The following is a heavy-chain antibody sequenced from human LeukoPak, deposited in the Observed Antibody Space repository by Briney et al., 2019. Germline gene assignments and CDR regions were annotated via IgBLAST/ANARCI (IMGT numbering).Heavy chain of an antibody. V-gene: IGHV3-23*01. Sequence: GGSLRLSCAASGFTFSSYAMSWVRQAPGKGLELVSAISGSGGSTYYADSVKGRFTISRDNSKNTLYLQMNSLRAEDTAVYYCAKHPSPYYDFWSGYYLGDYWGQGTLVTVSS. CDR1: GFTFSSYA. J-gene: IGHJ4*02. CDR3: AKHPSPYYDFWSGYYLGDY. D-gene: IGHD3-3*01. CDR2: ISGSGGST.